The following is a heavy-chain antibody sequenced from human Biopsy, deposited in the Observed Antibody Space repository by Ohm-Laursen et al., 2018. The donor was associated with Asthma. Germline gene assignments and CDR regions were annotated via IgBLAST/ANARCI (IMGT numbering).Heavy chain of an antibody. Sequence: SLRLSCAASGFTFSSYGMHWVRQAPGKGLEWVAVISYDGSNKYYADSVKGRFTISGDNSKNTLYLQMNSLRAEDTAVYYCAKESGSNYAFDIWGQGTMVTVSS. CDR1: GFTFSSYG. J-gene: IGHJ3*02. V-gene: IGHV3-30*18. D-gene: IGHD1-1*01. CDR3: AKESGSNYAFDI. CDR2: ISYDGSNK.